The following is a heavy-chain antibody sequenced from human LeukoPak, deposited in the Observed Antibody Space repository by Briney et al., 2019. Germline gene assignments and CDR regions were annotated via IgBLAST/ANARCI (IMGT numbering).Heavy chain of an antibody. Sequence: PSETLSLTCAVYGGSFSGYYWSWIRQPPGKGLEWIGEINHSGSTNYNPSLKSRVTISVDTSENQFSLKLSSVTAADTAVYYCARVAFANVDTAMVNWFDPWGQGTLVTVSS. CDR1: GGSFSGYY. CDR2: INHSGST. V-gene: IGHV4-34*01. D-gene: IGHD5-18*01. J-gene: IGHJ5*02. CDR3: ARVAFANVDTAMVNWFDP.